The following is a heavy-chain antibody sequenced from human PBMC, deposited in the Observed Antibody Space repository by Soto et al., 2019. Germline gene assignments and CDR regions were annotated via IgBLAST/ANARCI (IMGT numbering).Heavy chain of an antibody. D-gene: IGHD1-26*01. J-gene: IGHJ4*02. Sequence: EVQVLESGGGLVQPGGSLRLSCAASGFTFSRYGMNWVRQAPGKGLEWVSGIRSDGDTTYNADSVKGRFTVSRDTSKNTVYLQMNGLRAEDTAIYYCAKGKGVGATPDGANCWGQGTLVTVSS. CDR2: IRSDGDTT. V-gene: IGHV3-23*01. CDR1: GFTFSRYG. CDR3: AKGKGVGATPDGANC.